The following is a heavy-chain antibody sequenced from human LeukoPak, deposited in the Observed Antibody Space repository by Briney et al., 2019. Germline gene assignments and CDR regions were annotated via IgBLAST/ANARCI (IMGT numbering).Heavy chain of an antibody. J-gene: IGHJ4*02. CDR2: IYHSGST. CDR1: GGSISSSSYY. Sequence: PSETLSLTCTVSGGSISSSSYYWGWIRQPPEKGLEWIGSIYHSGSTYYNPSLKSRVTISVDTSKNQFSLKLSSVTAADTAVYYCARVGEEMANFDYWGQGTLVTVSS. V-gene: IGHV4-39*07. D-gene: IGHD5-24*01. CDR3: ARVGEEMANFDY.